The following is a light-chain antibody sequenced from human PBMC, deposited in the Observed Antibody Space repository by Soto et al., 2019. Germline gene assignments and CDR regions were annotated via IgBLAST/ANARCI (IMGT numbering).Light chain of an antibody. CDR3: QQYGSSLYT. CDR2: GAS. Sequence: EILLTQSPGTLSLSPGERVTLSCRASQSVSSSYLAWYQQKPGQAPRLLIYGASSRDTGIPDRFSGSGSGTDFTLTISRLEPEDFEVYYCQQYGSSLYTFGQGTRLEIK. V-gene: IGKV3-20*01. CDR1: QSVSSSY. J-gene: IGKJ5*01.